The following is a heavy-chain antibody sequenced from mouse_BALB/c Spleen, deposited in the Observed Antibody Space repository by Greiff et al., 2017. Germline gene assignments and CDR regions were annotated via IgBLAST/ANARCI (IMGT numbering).Heavy chain of an antibody. Sequence: EVKLVESGGDLVKPGGSLKLSCAASGFTFSSYGMSWVRQTPDTSLEWVATISSGGSYTYYPDSVKGRFTISRDKAKNTRYLQMSSLKSEDTAMYYCARHEHLYYFDYWGQGTTLTVSS. CDR3: ARHEHLYYFDY. CDR2: ISSGGSYT. V-gene: IGHV5-6*02. CDR1: GFTFSSYG. J-gene: IGHJ2*01.